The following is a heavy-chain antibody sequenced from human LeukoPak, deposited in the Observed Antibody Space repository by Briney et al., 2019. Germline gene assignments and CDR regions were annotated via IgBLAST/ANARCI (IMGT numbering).Heavy chain of an antibody. J-gene: IGHJ6*02. Sequence: GESLKIPCKGSGYSFTSYWIGWVRQMPGKGLEWMGIIYPGDSDTRYSPSFQGQVTISADKSISTAYLQWSSLKASDTAMYYCARGIRIAAAGTKDNYYYYGMDVWGQGTTVTVSS. V-gene: IGHV5-51*01. D-gene: IGHD6-13*01. CDR3: ARGIRIAAAGTKDNYYYYGMDV. CDR1: GYSFTSYW. CDR2: IYPGDSDT.